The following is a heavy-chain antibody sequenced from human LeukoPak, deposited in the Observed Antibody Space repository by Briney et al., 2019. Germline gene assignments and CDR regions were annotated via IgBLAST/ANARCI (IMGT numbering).Heavy chain of an antibody. CDR1: GGTFSSYA. Sequence: ASVKVSCKASGGTFSSYAISWVRQAPGQGLEWMGGIIPIFGTANYAQKFQGRVTITTDESTSTAYLELSSLRSEDTAVYYCARDSGYCSGGSCYLLDYWGQGTLVTVSS. D-gene: IGHD2-15*01. V-gene: IGHV1-69*05. J-gene: IGHJ4*02. CDR3: ARDSGYCSGGSCYLLDY. CDR2: IIPIFGTA.